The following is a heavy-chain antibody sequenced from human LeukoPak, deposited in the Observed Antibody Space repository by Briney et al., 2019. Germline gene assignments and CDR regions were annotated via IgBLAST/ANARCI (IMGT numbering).Heavy chain of an antibody. CDR1: GFIVNTNY. D-gene: IGHD3-10*01. CDR3: AKGRGLWFGELLYGY. V-gene: IGHV3-23*01. CDR2: ISGSGGST. Sequence: GGSLRLSCAASGFIVNTNYMTWVRQAPGEGLWWVSAISGSGGSTYYADSVKGRFTISRDNSKNTLYLQMNSLRAEDTAVYYCAKGRGLWFGELLYGYWGQGTLVTVSS. J-gene: IGHJ4*02.